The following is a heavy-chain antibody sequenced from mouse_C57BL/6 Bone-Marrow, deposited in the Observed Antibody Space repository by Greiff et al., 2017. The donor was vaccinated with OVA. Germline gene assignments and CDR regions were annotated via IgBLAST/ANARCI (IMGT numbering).Heavy chain of an antibody. J-gene: IGHJ1*03. CDR3: AKSTMVKGHWYFDV. V-gene: IGHV1-47*01. D-gene: IGHD2-2*01. CDR2: FHPYNDDT. CDR1: GYTFTTYP. Sequence: QVQLQQSGAELVKPGASVKMSCKASGYTFTTYPIEWMKQNHGKSLEWIGNFHPYNDDTKYNEKFKGKATLTVEKSSSTVYLELSRLTSDNSAVYYCAKSTMVKGHWYFDVWGTGTTVTVSS.